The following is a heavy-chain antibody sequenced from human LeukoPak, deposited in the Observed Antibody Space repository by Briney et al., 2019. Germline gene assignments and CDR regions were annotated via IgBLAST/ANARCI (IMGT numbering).Heavy chain of an antibody. D-gene: IGHD3-16*02. J-gene: IGHJ3*02. CDR1: GGSISSSSYY. CDR2: IYYSGST. CDR3: ARDWSLDYVRGSYRSDAFDI. Sequence: SETLSLTCTVSGGSISSSSYYWGWIRQPPGKGLEWIGSIYYSGSTYYNPSLKSRVTISVDTSKNQFSLKLSSVTAADTAVYYCARDWSLDYVRGSYRSDAFDIWGQGTMVTVSS. V-gene: IGHV4-39*07.